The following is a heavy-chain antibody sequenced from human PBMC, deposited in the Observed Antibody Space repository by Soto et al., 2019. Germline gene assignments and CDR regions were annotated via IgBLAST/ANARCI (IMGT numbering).Heavy chain of an antibody. CDR1: GGSISSYY. J-gene: IGHJ5*02. CDR2: IYYSGST. D-gene: IGHD2-15*01. Sequence: PSETLSLTCTFSGGSISSYYWSWIRQPPGKGLEWVGYIYYSGSTNYNPSLKSRVTISVDTSKNQFSLKLSSVTAADTAVYYCARELRYCSGGSCYSSWFDPWGQGTLVTVSS. V-gene: IGHV4-59*01. CDR3: ARELRYCSGGSCYSSWFDP.